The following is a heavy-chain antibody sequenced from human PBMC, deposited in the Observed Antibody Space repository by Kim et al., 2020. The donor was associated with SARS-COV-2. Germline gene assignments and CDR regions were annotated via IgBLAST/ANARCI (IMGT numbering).Heavy chain of an antibody. CDR1: GFTFSSYS. CDR2: ISSSSSYI. J-gene: IGHJ3*02. Sequence: GGSLRLSCAASGFTFSSYSMNWVRQAPGKGLEWVSSISSSSSYIYYADSVKGRFTISRDNAKNSLYLQMNSLRAEDTAVYYCARDYGVTAIMYAFDIWGQGTMVTVSS. CDR3: ARDYGVTAIMYAFDI. V-gene: IGHV3-21*01. D-gene: IGHD2-21*02.